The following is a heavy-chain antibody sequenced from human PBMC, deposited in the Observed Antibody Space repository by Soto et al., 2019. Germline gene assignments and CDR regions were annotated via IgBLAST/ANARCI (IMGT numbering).Heavy chain of an antibody. CDR1: GYTFTGYY. CDR3: ARDIVVVPAEPFSLGMDV. V-gene: IGHV1-2*02. CDR2: INPNSGGT. D-gene: IGHD2-2*01. Sequence: QVQLVQSGAEVKKPGSSVKVSCKASGYTFTGYYMHWVRQAPGQGLEWMGWINPNSGGTNYAQKFQGRVTMTRDTSISTAYMELSRLRSDDTAVYYCARDIVVVPAEPFSLGMDVWGQGTTVTVSS. J-gene: IGHJ6*02.